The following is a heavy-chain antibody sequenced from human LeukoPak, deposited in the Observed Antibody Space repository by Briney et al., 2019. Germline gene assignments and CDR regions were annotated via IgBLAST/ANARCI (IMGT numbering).Heavy chain of an antibody. CDR2: INWKGGST. D-gene: IGHD2-8*01. CDR1: GFTFDDYG. V-gene: IGHV3-20*04. J-gene: IGHJ3*02. CDR3: AREWSDAFDI. Sequence: GGSLRLSCAASGFTFDDYGMSWVRQAPGKGLEWVSGINWKGGSTGNEDAVKGRFTISRENAKNSLYLQMKSLRAEDTALYYCAREWSDAFDIWGQGTMVTVSS.